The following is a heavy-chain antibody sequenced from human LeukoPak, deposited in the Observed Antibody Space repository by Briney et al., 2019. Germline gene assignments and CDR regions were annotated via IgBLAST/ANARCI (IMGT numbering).Heavy chain of an antibody. CDR2: IYYSGST. CDR3: ARAMYSSSWKPKNWFDP. D-gene: IGHD6-13*01. V-gene: IGHV4-31*03. J-gene: IGHJ5*02. CDR1: GGSISSGGYY. Sequence: PSETLSLTCTVSGGSISSGGYYWSWIRQHPGKGLEWIGYIYYSGSTYYNPSLKSRVTISVDTSKNQFSLKLSSVTAADTAVYYCARAMYSSSWKPKNWFDPWGQGTLVTVSS.